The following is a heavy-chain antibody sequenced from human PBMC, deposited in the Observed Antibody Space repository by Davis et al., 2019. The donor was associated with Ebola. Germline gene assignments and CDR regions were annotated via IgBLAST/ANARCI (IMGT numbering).Heavy chain of an antibody. V-gene: IGHV3-7*01. D-gene: IGHD6-6*01. CDR2: IKQDGSEK. J-gene: IGHJ4*02. CDR3: ARHSTGVEYSSFLTE. CDR1: GFTFSSYW. Sequence: GESLKISCAASGFTFSSYWMSWVRQAPGKGLEWVANIKQDGSEKYYVDSVKGRFTISRDNAKNSLYLQMNSLRDEDTAVYYCARHSTGVEYSSFLTEWGQGTLVTVSS.